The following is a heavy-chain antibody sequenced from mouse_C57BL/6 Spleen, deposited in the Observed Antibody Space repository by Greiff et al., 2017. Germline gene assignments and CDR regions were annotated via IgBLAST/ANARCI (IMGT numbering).Heavy chain of an antibody. CDR1: GYTFTSYW. D-gene: IGHD1-1*01. V-gene: IGHV1-72*01. CDR3: ASAFYYGSSYVSAMDY. CDR2: IDPKSGGT. Sequence: QVQLQQPGAELVKPGASVKLSCKASGYTFTSYWMHWVKQRPGRGLEWIGRIDPKSGGTKYNEKFKSKATLTVDKPSSTAYMQLSSLTSEDSAVYYCASAFYYGSSYVSAMDYWGQGTSVTVSS. J-gene: IGHJ4*01.